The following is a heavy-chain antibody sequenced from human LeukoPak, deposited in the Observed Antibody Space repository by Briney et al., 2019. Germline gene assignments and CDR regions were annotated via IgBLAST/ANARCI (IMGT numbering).Heavy chain of an antibody. V-gene: IGHV3-43*01. J-gene: IGHJ3*02. CDR2: IRWDGITT. D-gene: IGHD2-2*01. Sequence: VYLGGSLRLSCAASGFTFDDYAMHWVRQIPGKGLEWVSLIRWDGITTYYADSVKGRFTISRESNKNILYLQMNSLRSEDTALYYCRTDCSSTSCSHRGAFDIWGQGTMVTVSS. CDR3: RTDCSSTSCSHRGAFDI. CDR1: GFTFDDYA.